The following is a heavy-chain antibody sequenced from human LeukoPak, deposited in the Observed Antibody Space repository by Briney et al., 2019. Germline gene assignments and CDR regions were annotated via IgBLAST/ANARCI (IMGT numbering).Heavy chain of an antibody. Sequence: ARSLRLSCAASGFTFSSYGMHWVRQAPGKGLKWVAVISYDGSNKYYADSVKGRFTISRDNSKNTLYLKMNSLRAEDTAVYYCAKDGDGSGPNGAFDIWGQGTMVTVSS. CDR3: AKDGDGSGPNGAFDI. CDR1: GFTFSSYG. V-gene: IGHV3-30*18. CDR2: ISYDGSNK. J-gene: IGHJ3*02. D-gene: IGHD3-10*01.